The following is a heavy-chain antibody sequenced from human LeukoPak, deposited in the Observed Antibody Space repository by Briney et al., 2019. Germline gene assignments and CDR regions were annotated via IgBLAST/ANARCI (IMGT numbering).Heavy chain of an antibody. CDR2: IYYSGSA. CDR3: ARGMLSIDGYIHFDY. J-gene: IGHJ4*02. Sequence: SETLSLTCTVSGGSISSYYWSWIRQPPGKGLEWIGYIYYSGSANYNPSLKSRVTISVDTSKNQFSLKLSSVTAADTAVYYCARGMLSIDGYIHFDYWGQGTLVTVSS. D-gene: IGHD5-24*01. CDR1: GGSISSYY. V-gene: IGHV4-59*01.